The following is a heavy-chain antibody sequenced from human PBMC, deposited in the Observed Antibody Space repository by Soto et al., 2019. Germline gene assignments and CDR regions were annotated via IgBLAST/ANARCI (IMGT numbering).Heavy chain of an antibody. CDR1: GFTFSSYA. Sequence: GGSLRLSCAASGFTFSSYAMSWVRQAPGKGLEWVSAISGSGGSTYYADSVKGRFTISRDNSKNTLYLQMNSLRAEDTAVYYCAKDGYYDFWSGSPYYYYYMDVWGKGTTVTVSS. J-gene: IGHJ6*03. V-gene: IGHV3-23*01. CDR2: ISGSGGST. CDR3: AKDGYYDFWSGSPYYYYYMDV. D-gene: IGHD3-3*01.